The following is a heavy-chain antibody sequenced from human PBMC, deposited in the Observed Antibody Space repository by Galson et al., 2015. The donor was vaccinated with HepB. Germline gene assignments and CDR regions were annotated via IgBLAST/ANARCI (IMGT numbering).Heavy chain of an antibody. D-gene: IGHD3-10*01. CDR3: AHRHPSHMVRGLGLGYFDL. V-gene: IGHV2-5*02. CDR2: IYWDDDK. J-gene: IGHJ2*01. CDR1: GFSLSTSGVG. Sequence: PALVKPTQTLTLTCTFSGFSLSTSGVGVGWIRQPPGKALEWLALIYWDDDKRYSPSLKSRLTITKDTSKNQVVLTMTNMDPVDTATYYCAHRHPSHMVRGLGLGYFDLWGRGTLVTVSS.